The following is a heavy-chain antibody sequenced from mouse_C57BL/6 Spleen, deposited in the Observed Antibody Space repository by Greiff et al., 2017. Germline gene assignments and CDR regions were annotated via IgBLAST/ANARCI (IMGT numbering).Heavy chain of an antibody. J-gene: IGHJ4*01. D-gene: IGHD2-1*01. CDR1: GYAFSSSW. Sequence: QVQLQQSGPELVKPGASVKISCKASGYAFSSSWMNWVKQRPGKGLEWIGRIYPGDGDTNYNGKFKGKATLTADKSSSTAYMQLSSLTSEDSAVYFCATYGNCVGLGAMDYWGQGTSVTVSS. CDR3: ATYGNCVGLGAMDY. V-gene: IGHV1-82*01. CDR2: IYPGDGDT.